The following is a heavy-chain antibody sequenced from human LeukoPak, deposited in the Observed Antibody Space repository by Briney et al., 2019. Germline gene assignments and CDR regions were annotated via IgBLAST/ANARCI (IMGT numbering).Heavy chain of an antibody. CDR3: ARRGGDFWSGYPWFDP. CDR2: IYYSGST. D-gene: IGHD3-3*01. CDR1: GGSISSYY. Sequence: SETLSLTCTVSGGSISSYYWSWIRQPPGKGLEWIGYIYYSGSTSYNPSLKSRVTISVDTSKNQFSLKLSSVTAADTAVYYCARRGGDFWSGYPWFDPWGQGTLVTVSS. V-gene: IGHV4-59*01. J-gene: IGHJ5*02.